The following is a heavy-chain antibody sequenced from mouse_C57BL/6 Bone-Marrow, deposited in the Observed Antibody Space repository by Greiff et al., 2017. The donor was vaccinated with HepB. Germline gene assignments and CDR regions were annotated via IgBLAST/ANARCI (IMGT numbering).Heavy chain of an antibody. Sequence: QVQLQQSGAELVMPGASVKLSCKASGYTFTSYWMHWVKQRPGQGLEWIGEIDPSDSYTNYNQKFKGKSTLTVDKSSSTAYMQLSSLTSEDSAVYYCARDYDCYFDYWGQGTTLTVSS. CDR1: GYTFTSYW. CDR2: IDPSDSYT. D-gene: IGHD2-4*01. J-gene: IGHJ2*01. V-gene: IGHV1-69*01. CDR3: ARDYDCYFDY.